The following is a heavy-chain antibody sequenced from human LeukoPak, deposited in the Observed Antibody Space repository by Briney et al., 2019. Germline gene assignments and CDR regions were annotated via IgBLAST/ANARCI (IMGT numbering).Heavy chain of an antibody. CDR3: AKGDLYVGFDY. J-gene: IGHJ4*02. CDR1: GFSFGSYG. CDR2: ISHEGSYQ. V-gene: IGHV3-30*18. Sequence: GGSLRLSCAASGFSFGSYGIHWVRQAPGKGLEWVAVISHEGSYQNYADSVKGRFTISRDNSKNRVFLQMNSLSAEDTGVYYCAKGDLYVGFDYWGQGTLVTVSS. D-gene: IGHD3-16*01.